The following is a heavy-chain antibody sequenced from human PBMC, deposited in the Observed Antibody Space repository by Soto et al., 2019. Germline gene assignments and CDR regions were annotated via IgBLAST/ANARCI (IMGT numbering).Heavy chain of an antibody. CDR1: GFTFSSYA. Sequence: GGSLRLSCAASGFTFSSYAMSWVRQAPGKGQEWVSAISGSGGSTYYADSVKGRFTISRDNSKNTLYLQMNSLRAEDTAVYFCAKEXLYYDSSGHYXXYXGQGTXVTV. CDR2: ISGSGGST. V-gene: IGHV3-23*01. D-gene: IGHD3-22*01. J-gene: IGHJ4*02. CDR3: AKEXLYYDSSGHYXXY.